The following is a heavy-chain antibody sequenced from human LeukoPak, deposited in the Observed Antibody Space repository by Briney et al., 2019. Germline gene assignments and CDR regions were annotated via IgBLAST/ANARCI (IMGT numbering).Heavy chain of an antibody. CDR3: AGFKYDSSGYLDY. CDR2: IYYSGSA. D-gene: IGHD3-22*01. J-gene: IGHJ4*02. Sequence: SETLSLTCTVSGGSISSSSYYWGWIRQPPGKGLEWIGSIYYSGSAYYNPSLKSRVTISVDTSKNQFSLKLSSVTAADTAVYYCAGFKYDSSGYLDYWGQGTLVTVSS. CDR1: GGSISSSSYY. V-gene: IGHV4-39*07.